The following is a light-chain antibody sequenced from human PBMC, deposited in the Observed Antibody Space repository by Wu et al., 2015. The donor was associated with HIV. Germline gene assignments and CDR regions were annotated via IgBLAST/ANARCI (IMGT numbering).Light chain of an antibody. Sequence: LAQSPGTLSLSPGDRATLLCRASQGIGNELAWYQQKRGQTPRLIVYGASQRAPGVPDRFGGSVSGSDFTLIINRLETEDFAFYYCQQRSNWPWTFGQGTKVEFK. J-gene: IGKJ1*01. CDR3: QQRSNWPWT. V-gene: IGKV3-11*01. CDR1: QGIGNE. CDR2: GAS.